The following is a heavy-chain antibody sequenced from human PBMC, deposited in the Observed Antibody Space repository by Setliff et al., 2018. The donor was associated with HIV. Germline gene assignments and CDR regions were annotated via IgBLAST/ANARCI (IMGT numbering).Heavy chain of an antibody. CDR3: VRDDYGYNGKGFDY. CDR1: GGSFSGYY. D-gene: IGHD4-17*01. Sequence: SETLSLTCAVYGGSFSGYYWNWIRQPPGKGLEWIGEINHSGSTNYNPSLKSRISISVDTSKNQFSLKLSSVTAADTAVYYCVRDDYGYNGKGFDYWGPGTLVTVSS. J-gene: IGHJ4*02. CDR2: INHSGST. V-gene: IGHV4-34*01.